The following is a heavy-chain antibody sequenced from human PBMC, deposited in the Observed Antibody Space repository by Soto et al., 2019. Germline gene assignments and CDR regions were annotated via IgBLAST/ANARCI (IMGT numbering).Heavy chain of an antibody. CDR3: ATDTVLRGGLNFDV. Sequence: EVQLVESGGGLVKPGGSLRLSCAASGFTFTNDWMSWVRQAPGKGLEWVGRIESKNDGGITEYAAPVKARFTISRDDSQNTLFLQMNSLKTEDTAVYYCATDTVLRGGLNFDVWGQGTLVTVSS. D-gene: IGHD2-15*01. J-gene: IGHJ4*02. CDR1: GFTFTNDW. CDR2: IESKNDGGIT. V-gene: IGHV3-15*04.